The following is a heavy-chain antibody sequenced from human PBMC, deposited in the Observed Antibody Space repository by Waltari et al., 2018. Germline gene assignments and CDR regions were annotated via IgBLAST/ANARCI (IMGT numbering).Heavy chain of an antibody. CDR2: VSNGVGST. V-gene: IGHV3-23*01. D-gene: IGHD7-27*01. J-gene: IGHJ4*02. CDR3: AKVWGFFYFDF. Sequence: EVKLLESGGGLFPPGGSMRPSCGVSGFHFRSYDMAWVRQSPGKGLEWVSIVSNGVGSTYYADSVKGRFTVSRDSSNNTLYLQMNSLRDEDTAMYYCAKVWGFFYFDFWGRGTLVTVSS. CDR1: GFHFRSYD.